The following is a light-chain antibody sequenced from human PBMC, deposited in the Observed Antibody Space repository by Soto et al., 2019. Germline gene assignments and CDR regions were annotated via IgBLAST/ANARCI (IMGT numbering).Light chain of an antibody. CDR1: QSVSNY. CDR3: QHYGGSPPRYT. J-gene: IGKJ2*01. V-gene: IGKV3-20*01. CDR2: DAS. Sequence: ETVLTQSPGTLSLSPGERATLSCRAEQSVSNYLAWYQQKPGQAPRLLIYDASSRATDIPDRFIGSGSGTDFTLTIRRLEPEDFAVYYCQHYGGSPPRYTFGQGTKLDIK.